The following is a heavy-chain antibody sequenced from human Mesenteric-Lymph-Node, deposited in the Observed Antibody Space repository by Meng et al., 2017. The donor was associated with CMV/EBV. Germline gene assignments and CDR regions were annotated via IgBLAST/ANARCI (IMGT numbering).Heavy chain of an antibody. CDR3: TTRETCGGDRWVFDL. Sequence: GGSLRLSCAASGFTFSSYAMSWVRQAPGKGLEWVSAITSGGSTYYADSVKGRFTISRDNSKNTLYVQMNSLRAEDTAVYYCTTRETCGGDRWVFDLWGRGTLVTVSS. D-gene: IGHD2-21*01. CDR2: ITSGGST. J-gene: IGHJ2*01. CDR1: GFTFSSYA. V-gene: IGHV3-23*01.